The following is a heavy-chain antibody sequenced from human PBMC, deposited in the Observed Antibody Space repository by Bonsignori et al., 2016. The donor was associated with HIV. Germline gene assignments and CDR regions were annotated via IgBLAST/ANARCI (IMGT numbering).Heavy chain of an antibody. D-gene: IGHD3-10*01. Sequence: GESLKISCAASGFTFSSYGMHWVRQAPGKGLEWVAFIRYDGSNKYYADSVKGRFTISRDNSKNTLYLQMNSLRAEDTAVYYCAKPGRGLLWFGELFDYFDYWGQGTLVTVSS. J-gene: IGHJ4*02. CDR2: IRYDGSNK. CDR3: AKPGRGLLWFGELFDYFDY. V-gene: IGHV3-30*02. CDR1: GFTFSSYG.